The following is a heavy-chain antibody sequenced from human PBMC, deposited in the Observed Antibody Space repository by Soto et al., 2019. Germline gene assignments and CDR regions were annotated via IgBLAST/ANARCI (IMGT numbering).Heavy chain of an antibody. CDR3: ARDLGAGFWREDAFDI. V-gene: IGHV1-18*01. Sequence: GASVKVSCKASGYTYTSYGISWVRQAPGQGLEWMGWISAYNSNTNYAQKLQGRVTMTTDTSTSTAYMELRSLRSDDTAVYYCARDLGAGFWREDAFDIWGQGTMVTVSS. J-gene: IGHJ3*02. D-gene: IGHD3-3*01. CDR1: GYTYTSYG. CDR2: ISAYNSNT.